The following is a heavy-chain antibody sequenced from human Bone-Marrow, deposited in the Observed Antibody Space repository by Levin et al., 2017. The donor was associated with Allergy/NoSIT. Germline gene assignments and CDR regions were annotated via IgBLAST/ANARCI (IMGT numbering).Heavy chain of an antibody. V-gene: IGHV3-20*04. CDR3: ARMYSDYALDY. D-gene: IGHD5-12*01. CDR1: GFTFDDYD. CDR2: VNWNGDSK. J-gene: IGHJ4*02. Sequence: LSLTCAASGFTFDDYDMSWVRQAPGKGPEWVSGVNWNGDSKDYADSVKGRFTISRDNAKNSLYLQIKSLRAEDTALYYCARMYSDYALDYWGQGTLVIVSS.